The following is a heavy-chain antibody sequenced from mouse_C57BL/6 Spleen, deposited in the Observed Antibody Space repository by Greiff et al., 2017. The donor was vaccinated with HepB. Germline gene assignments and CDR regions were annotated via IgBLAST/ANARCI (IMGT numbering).Heavy chain of an antibody. D-gene: IGHD1-1*01. J-gene: IGHJ3*01. CDR1: GYTFTSYW. CDR3: ARDGSSGFAY. CDR2: IHPNSGST. V-gene: IGHV1-64*01. Sequence: QVQLQQSGAELVKPGASVKLSCKASGYTFTSYWMHWVKQRPGQGLEWIGMIHPNSGSTNYNEKFKSKATLTVDKSSSTAYMQLSSLTSEDSAVYYCARDGSSGFAYWGRGTLVTVSA.